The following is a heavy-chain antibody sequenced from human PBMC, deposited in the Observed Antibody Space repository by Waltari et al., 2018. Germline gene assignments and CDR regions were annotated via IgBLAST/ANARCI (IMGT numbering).Heavy chain of an antibody. CDR1: GGTFSSYA. D-gene: IGHD6-13*01. CDR3: ARPTDSARVAAAGTGWFDP. Sequence: QVQLVQSGAEVKKPGSSVKVSCKASGGTFSSYAISWVRQAPGQGLEWMGGIIPIFGTANYAQKFQGRVTITADESTSTAYMELSSLRSEDTAVYYCARPTDSARVAAAGTGWFDPWGQGTLVTVSS. V-gene: IGHV1-69*13. J-gene: IGHJ5*02. CDR2: IIPIFGTA.